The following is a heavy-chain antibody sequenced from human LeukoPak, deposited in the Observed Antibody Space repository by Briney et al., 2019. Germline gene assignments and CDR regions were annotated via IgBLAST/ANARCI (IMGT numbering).Heavy chain of an antibody. CDR1: LYPLSDYW. J-gene: IGHJ6*03. V-gene: IGHV3-74*01. Sequence: GGSLRLSCAPSLYPLSDYWKHWVRHAPGKALVCVSRIKSDGSTTIYADCVKGRFTISRDNAKNTVYLQMNSLRAEDTAVYYCARDNYYKVDVWGKGTTVTVSS. CDR2: IKSDGSTT. CDR3: ARDNYYKVDV.